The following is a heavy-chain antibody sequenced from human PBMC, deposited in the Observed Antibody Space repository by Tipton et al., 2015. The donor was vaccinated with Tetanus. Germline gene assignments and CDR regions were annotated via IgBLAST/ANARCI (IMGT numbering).Heavy chain of an antibody. D-gene: IGHD3-22*01. CDR2: ISAYNGNT. J-gene: IGHJ6*03. Sequence: QSGAEVKKPGASVKVSCKASGYTFTSYGISWVRQAPGQGLEWMGWISAYNGNTNYAQKLQGRVTMTTDTSTSTAYMELRSLRSDDTAVYYCARDVGRYYYDSSGYYMDVWGKGTTVTVSS. V-gene: IGHV1-18*01. CDR1: GYTFTSYG. CDR3: ARDVGRYYYDSSGYYMDV.